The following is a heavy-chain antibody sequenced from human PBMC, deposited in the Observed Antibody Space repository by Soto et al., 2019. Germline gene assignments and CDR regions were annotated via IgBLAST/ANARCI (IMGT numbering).Heavy chain of an antibody. J-gene: IGHJ1*01. Sequence: PGGSLRLSCTVSGFMFEDFAMHRVRQAPGQGLEWVSGINWNGVNKGYAESVLGRFTISRDNAKKSLYLDMNYLRPEDTALYFCAKDVDRLGELWGYFQSWGQGTMVTVSS. V-gene: IGHV3-9*01. CDR2: INWNGVNK. CDR3: AKDVDRLGELWGYFQS. CDR1: GFMFEDFA. D-gene: IGHD3-16*01.